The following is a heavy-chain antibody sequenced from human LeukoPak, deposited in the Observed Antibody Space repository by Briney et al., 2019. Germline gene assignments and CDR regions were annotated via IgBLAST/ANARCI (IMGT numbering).Heavy chain of an antibody. CDR3: ATDLCCSGGRDY. Sequence: ASAKVSCKVSGYTLTELSMHWVRQAPGKGLEWMGGFDPEDGETIYAQKFQGRVTMTEDTSTDTAYMELSSLRSEDTAVYYCATDLCCSGGRDYWSQGTLVTVSS. V-gene: IGHV1-24*01. CDR2: FDPEDGET. J-gene: IGHJ4*02. CDR1: GYTLTELS. D-gene: IGHD2-15*01.